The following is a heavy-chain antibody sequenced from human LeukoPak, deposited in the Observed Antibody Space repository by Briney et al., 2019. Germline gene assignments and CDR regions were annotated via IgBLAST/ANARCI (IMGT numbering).Heavy chain of an antibody. D-gene: IGHD6-19*01. CDR3: VTAAGTYFDY. CDR2: ISAYNGNT. J-gene: IGHJ4*02. Sequence: ASVKVSCKASGYTFTSYGISWVRQAPGQGLEWMGWISAYNGNTNYAQKLQGRGTMTTDTSTSTAYMELRSLRSDDTAVYYCVTAAGTYFDYWGQGTLVTVSS. CDR1: GYTFTSYG. V-gene: IGHV1-18*04.